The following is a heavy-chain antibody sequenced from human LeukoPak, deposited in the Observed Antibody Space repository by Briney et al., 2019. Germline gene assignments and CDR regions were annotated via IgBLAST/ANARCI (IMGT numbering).Heavy chain of an antibody. J-gene: IGHJ5*02. D-gene: IGHD3-22*01. V-gene: IGHV1-8*03. CDR3: ARGLREEYYDISRFDP. CDR1: GYTFTSYD. CDR2: MNPNSGNT. Sequence: GASVKVSCKASGYTFTSYDINWVRQATGQGLEWMGWMNPNSGNTGYAQKFQGRVTITRNTSISTAYMELSSLRSEDTAVYYCARGLREEYYDISRFDPWGQGTLVTVSS.